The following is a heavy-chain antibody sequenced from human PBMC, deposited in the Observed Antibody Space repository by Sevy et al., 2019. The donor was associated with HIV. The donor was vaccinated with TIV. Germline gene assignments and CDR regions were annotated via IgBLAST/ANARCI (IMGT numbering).Heavy chain of an antibody. D-gene: IGHD4-17*01. V-gene: IGHV3-33*01. J-gene: IGHJ4*02. Sequence: GGSLRLSCAASGFTFSTYGMHWVRKAPGQGLERVAVIWFDGSNTYYAESVKGRFTMSRDIAKKTLHLQMNSLRVEDTAVYYCARDLEFYDYGDYGPAFMPDYWGQGTLVTVSS. CDR1: GFTFSTYG. CDR3: ARDLEFYDYGDYGPAFMPDY. CDR2: IWFDGSNT.